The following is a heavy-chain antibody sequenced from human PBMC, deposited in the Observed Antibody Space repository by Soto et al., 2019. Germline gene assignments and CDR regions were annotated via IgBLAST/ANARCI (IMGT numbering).Heavy chain of an antibody. D-gene: IGHD3-3*01. J-gene: IGHJ4*02. CDR1: GVSISSRDW. Sequence: SETLSLTCSVSGVSISSRDWWTWVRQAPGKGLEWIGKIYHGGGTNFSPSLRGRVNISIDKSRKFFSLTLNSVTAADTAIYFCATGNVDSMLESWGRGTLVTVSS. CDR2: IYHGGGT. CDR3: ATGNVDSMLES. V-gene: IGHV4-4*02.